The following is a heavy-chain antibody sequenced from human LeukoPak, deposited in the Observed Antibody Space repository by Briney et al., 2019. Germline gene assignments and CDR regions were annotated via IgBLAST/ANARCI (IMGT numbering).Heavy chain of an antibody. V-gene: IGHV3-23*01. CDR1: GFTFSSYA. D-gene: IGHD4-17*01. CDR3: AKDPSYDYGDYFAFDY. J-gene: IGHJ4*02. CDR2: ISGSGGST. Sequence: GGSLRLSCAASGFTFSSYAMSWVRQAPGKGLEWVSAISGSGGSTYYADSVKGRFTISRDNSKNTLYLQMNSLRAEDTAVYYCAKDPSYDYGDYFAFDYWGQGTLVTVSS.